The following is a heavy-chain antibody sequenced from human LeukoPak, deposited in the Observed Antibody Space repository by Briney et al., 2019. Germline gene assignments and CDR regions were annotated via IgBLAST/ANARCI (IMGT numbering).Heavy chain of an antibody. CDR1: EFTLRTYG. J-gene: IGHJ4*02. D-gene: IGHD2-15*01. CDR3: AKVIGGSSAWYARGFDY. Sequence: GGSLRLSCAASEFTLRTYGMHWVRQAPGKGLEWVAFIRNDESNKYYADSVKGRFTISRDNSKNTLYLQMNSLRAEDTAVYFCAKVIGGSSAWYARGFDYWGQGTLVTVSS. CDR2: IRNDESNK. V-gene: IGHV3-30*02.